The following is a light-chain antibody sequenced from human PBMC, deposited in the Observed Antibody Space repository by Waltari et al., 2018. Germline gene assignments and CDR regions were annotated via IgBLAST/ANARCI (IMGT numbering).Light chain of an antibody. CDR1: QSVLSSSNNKNY. J-gene: IGKJ2*01. CDR3: QQCYTSPYT. V-gene: IGKV4-1*01. CDR2: CAS. Sequence: DIVMTQSPDSLAVSLGARATINCKSSQSVLSSSNNKNYLGWYHQKPGKPPKLLISCASTRESGVPDRFSGSGSGTDFTLTISSLQAEDVAVYYCQQCYTSPYTFGQGTKLEIK.